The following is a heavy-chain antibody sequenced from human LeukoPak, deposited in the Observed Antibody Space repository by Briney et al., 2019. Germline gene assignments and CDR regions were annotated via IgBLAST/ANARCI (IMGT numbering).Heavy chain of an antibody. CDR3: AGVPHGADAFDI. Sequence: SETLSLTCTVSGGSISSYYWSWIRQPAGKGLEWIGRIYSSGSTNYNPSLKSRVTMSVDTSKNQFSLNLSSVTAADTAVYYCAGVPHGADAFDIWGQGTMVTVSS. CDR2: IYSSGST. J-gene: IGHJ3*02. V-gene: IGHV4-4*07. CDR1: GGSISSYY. D-gene: IGHD4-17*01.